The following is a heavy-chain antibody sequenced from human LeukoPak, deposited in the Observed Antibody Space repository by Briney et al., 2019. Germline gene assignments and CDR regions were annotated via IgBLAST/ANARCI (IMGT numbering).Heavy chain of an antibody. CDR2: IYYSGST. J-gene: IGHJ5*02. Sequence: PSETLSLTCTVSGGSISSSSYYWGWIRQPPGKGLEWIGSIYYSGSTYYNSALKSRVTISVDTSKNQYSLKLSSVTAADTAVYYCARRSWSGYYTQGFDPWGQGTLVTVSS. V-gene: IGHV4-39*01. CDR1: GGSISSSSYY. D-gene: IGHD3-3*01. CDR3: ARRSWSGYYTQGFDP.